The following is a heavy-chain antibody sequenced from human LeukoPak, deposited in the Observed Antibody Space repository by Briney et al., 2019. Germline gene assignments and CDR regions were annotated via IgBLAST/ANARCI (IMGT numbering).Heavy chain of an antibody. CDR1: GFTFDDYG. V-gene: IGHV3-23*01. CDR3: LTVRKYLRVGWNSNFDY. CDR2: ISGRAGTT. J-gene: IGHJ4*02. D-gene: IGHD1-7*01. Sequence: SGGSLRLSCAGSGFTFDDYGMSWVRQAPGKGLEWVSAISGRAGTTHYADSVKGRFTISRDNSKNTLYLQMNSLRAEDTAVYYCLTVRKYLRVGWNSNFDYWGQGTLVTVSS.